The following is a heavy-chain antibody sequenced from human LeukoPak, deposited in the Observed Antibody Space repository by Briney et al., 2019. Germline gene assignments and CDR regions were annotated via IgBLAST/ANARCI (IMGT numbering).Heavy chain of an antibody. D-gene: IGHD6-19*01. J-gene: IGHJ4*02. CDR2: IFHSGST. CDR1: GGSISSSNW. Sequence: PSETLSLTCAVSGGSISSSNWWSWVRQPPGKGLEWIGEIFHSGSTNYNPSLKSRVTISVDKSKNQFSLKLSSVTAADTAAYYCARCYGGVAVAGTGYFDYWGQGTLVTVSS. V-gene: IGHV4-4*02. CDR3: ARCYGGVAVAGTGYFDY.